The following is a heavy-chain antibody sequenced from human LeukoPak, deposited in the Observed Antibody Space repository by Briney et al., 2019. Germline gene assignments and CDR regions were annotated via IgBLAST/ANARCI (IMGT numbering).Heavy chain of an antibody. D-gene: IGHD6-19*01. J-gene: IGHJ5*02. CDR3: ARHSSAWAGWFDP. CDR2: ISYSGST. CDR1: GGSISSYY. V-gene: IGHV4-59*01. Sequence: SETLSLTCTVSGGSISSYYWGWIRQPPGKGLEWIGYISYSGSTNYNPSLKSRVTISVDTSKNQFPLKLSSVTAADTAVYYCARHSSAWAGWFDPWGQGTLVTVSS.